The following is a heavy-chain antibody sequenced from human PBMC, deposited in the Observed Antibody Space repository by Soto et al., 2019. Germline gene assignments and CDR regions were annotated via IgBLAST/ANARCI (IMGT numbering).Heavy chain of an antibody. Sequence: QVQLVQSGAEVRKPGASVKVSCKASGYTFTTYGISWVRQAPGQGLEWMGWISGYNGHTKYAQKFQGRVTMTTDTSTSTVYMDLRCLRSDDTAVYYCAREGEMPYYYYGLDVWGQGTTVNVSS. J-gene: IGHJ6*02. CDR3: AREGEMPYYYYGLDV. D-gene: IGHD3-16*01. V-gene: IGHV1-18*01. CDR1: GYTFTTYG. CDR2: ISGYNGHT.